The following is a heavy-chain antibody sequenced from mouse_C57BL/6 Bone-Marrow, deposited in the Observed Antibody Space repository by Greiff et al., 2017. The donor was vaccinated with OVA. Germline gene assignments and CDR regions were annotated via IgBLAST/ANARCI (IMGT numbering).Heavy chain of an antibody. D-gene: IGHD3-3*01. J-gene: IGHJ3*01. V-gene: IGHV5-6*01. CDR1: GFTFSSYG. Sequence: EVQRVESGGDLVKPGGSLKLSCAASGFTFSSYGMSWVRQTPDKRLEWVATISSGGSYTYYPDSVKGRFTISRDNAKNTLYLQMSSLKSEDTAMYYCARHRGLGAYWGQGTLVTVSA. CDR2: ISSGGSYT. CDR3: ARHRGLGAY.